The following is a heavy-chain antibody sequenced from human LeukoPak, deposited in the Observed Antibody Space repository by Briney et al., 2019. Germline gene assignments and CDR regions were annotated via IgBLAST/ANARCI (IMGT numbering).Heavy chain of an antibody. Sequence: GGSLRLSCAASGFTVSSNYMSWVRQAPGKGLEWVSIIYSGGSTFYADSVKGRFTISRDNSKNTLYLQMNSLRAEDTAVYYCAKDRGSWHYGGFDYWGQGILVTVSS. CDR1: GFTVSSNY. CDR3: AKDRGSWHYGGFDY. D-gene: IGHD4-17*01. J-gene: IGHJ4*02. CDR2: IYSGGST. V-gene: IGHV3-53*05.